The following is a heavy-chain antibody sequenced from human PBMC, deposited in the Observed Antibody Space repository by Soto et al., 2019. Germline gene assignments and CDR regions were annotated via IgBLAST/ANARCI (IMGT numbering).Heavy chain of an antibody. D-gene: IGHD1-26*01. CDR1: GLTFSSYW. V-gene: IGHV3-74*01. CDR3: ARLSGSYSNLAPDY. Sequence: GGSLRLSCAAYGLTFSSYWMHWVRQAPGKGQVWVSRINSDGSSTSYADSVKGRFTISRDNAKNTLYLQMNSLRAEDTVVYYCARLSGSYSNLAPDYWGQGTLVTVSS. CDR2: INSDGSST. J-gene: IGHJ4*02.